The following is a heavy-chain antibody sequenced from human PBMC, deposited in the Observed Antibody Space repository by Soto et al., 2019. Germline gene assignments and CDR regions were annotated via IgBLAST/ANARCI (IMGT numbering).Heavy chain of an antibody. D-gene: IGHD6-13*01. V-gene: IGHV5-51*01. Sequence: GESLKISCKGSGYSFTSYWIGWVRQMPGKGLEWMGIIYPGDSDTRYSPSFQGQVTISADKSISTAYLQWSSRKASDTAMYYCARLDRGSSWHKDNNYYYYYGMDVWGQGTTVTVSS. CDR1: GYSFTSYW. J-gene: IGHJ6*02. CDR3: ARLDRGSSWHKDNNYYYYYGMDV. CDR2: IYPGDSDT.